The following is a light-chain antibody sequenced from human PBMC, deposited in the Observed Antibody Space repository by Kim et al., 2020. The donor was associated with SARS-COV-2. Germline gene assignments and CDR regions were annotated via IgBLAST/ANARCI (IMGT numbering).Light chain of an antibody. CDR2: VNSDGSH. J-gene: IGLJ2*01. CDR3: QTWGPGLMA. Sequence: GAQVQLTCTLSSGNSYAFAWHEQQPEKGPGYLMQVNSDGSHSKGDGIPDRFSGSSSGAERYLPISSLQSEDEADYYCQTWGPGLMAIGGGTQLTVL. V-gene: IGLV4-69*02. CDR1: SGNSYA.